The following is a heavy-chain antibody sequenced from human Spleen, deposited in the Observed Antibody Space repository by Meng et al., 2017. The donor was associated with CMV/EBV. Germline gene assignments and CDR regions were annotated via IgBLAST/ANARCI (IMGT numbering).Heavy chain of an antibody. CDR2: IYWNDGK. V-gene: IGHV2-5*01. Sequence: GLGLSTSGVGGGWSREPRGKALEWRALIYWNDGKGYSPSLKGRLTITKDTSKSQVVVTMTNMDPVDTATYYCAHLRGYSYGYWFDPWGQGTLVTVSS. J-gene: IGHJ5*02. D-gene: IGHD5-18*01. CDR1: GLGLSTSGVG. CDR3: AHLRGYSYGYWFDP.